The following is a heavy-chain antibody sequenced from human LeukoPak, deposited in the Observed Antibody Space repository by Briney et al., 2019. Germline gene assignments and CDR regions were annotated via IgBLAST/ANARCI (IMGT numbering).Heavy chain of an antibody. V-gene: IGHV1-46*01. CDR1: GYTFTTYY. Sequence: ASVKVSCKASGYTFTTYYMHWVRQAPGQGLEWMGIINPSGGSTSYAQKFQGRVTMTRDTSTSTVYMELSSLRSEDTAVYYCARSMGATGSWFDPWGQGTLVTVSS. J-gene: IGHJ5*02. CDR2: INPSGGST. D-gene: IGHD1-26*01. CDR3: ARSMGATGSWFDP.